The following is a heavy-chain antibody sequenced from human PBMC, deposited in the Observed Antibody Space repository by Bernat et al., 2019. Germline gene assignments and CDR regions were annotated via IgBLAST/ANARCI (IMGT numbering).Heavy chain of an antibody. Sequence: QVQLQESGPRLVKPSQTLSLTCSVSGGSISSGGYSWNWIRQHPEKGLEWIGYIYHTGNTNYNPSLRSRVVISVDLSKNQFSLTLTSVTAADTAVYYCAGEGAYGDSDYWGQGTLVTVSS. J-gene: IGHJ4*02. CDR2: IYHTGNT. CDR1: GGSISSGGYS. CDR3: AGEGAYGDSDY. V-gene: IGHV4-31*03. D-gene: IGHD4-17*01.